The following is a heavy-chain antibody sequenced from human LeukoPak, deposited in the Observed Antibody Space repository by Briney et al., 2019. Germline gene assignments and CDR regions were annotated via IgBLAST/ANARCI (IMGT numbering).Heavy chain of an antibody. J-gene: IGHJ4*02. Sequence: PGGSLRLSCAASGFTFSSYGMHWVRQAPGKGLEWVAVISYDGSNKYYADSVKGRFTISRDNSKNTLYLQMNSLRAEDTAVYYCARGTAAAKIDYWGQGTLVTVSS. D-gene: IGHD6-13*01. CDR1: GFTFSSYG. V-gene: IGHV3-30*03. CDR3: ARGTAAAKIDY. CDR2: ISYDGSNK.